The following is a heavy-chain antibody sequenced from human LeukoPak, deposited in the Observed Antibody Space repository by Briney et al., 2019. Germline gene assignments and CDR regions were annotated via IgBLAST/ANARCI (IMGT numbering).Heavy chain of an antibody. V-gene: IGHV4-30-2*01. CDR1: GGSISSGGYY. J-gene: IGHJ1*01. CDR3: ARDRSGDSGYFQH. D-gene: IGHD7-27*01. CDR2: IYHSGST. Sequence: PSEPLSLPCTVSGGSISSGGYYWSWIRQPPGKGLEWIGYIYHSGSTYYNPSLKSRVTISVDRSKNQFSLKLSSVTAADTAVYYCARDRSGDSGYFQHWGQGTLVTVSS.